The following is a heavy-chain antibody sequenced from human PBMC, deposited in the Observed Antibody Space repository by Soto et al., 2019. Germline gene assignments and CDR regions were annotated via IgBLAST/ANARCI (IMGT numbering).Heavy chain of an antibody. CDR3: AKDRSSGWYGPRFDP. CDR2: ISGSGGST. CDR1: GFTFSSYA. J-gene: IGHJ5*02. D-gene: IGHD6-19*01. V-gene: IGHV3-23*01. Sequence: PGGSLRLSCAASGFTFSSYAMSWVRQAPGKGLEWVSAISGSGGSTYYADSVKGRFTISRDNSKNTLYLQTNSLRAEDTAVYYCAKDRSSGWYGPRFDPWGQGALVTVSS.